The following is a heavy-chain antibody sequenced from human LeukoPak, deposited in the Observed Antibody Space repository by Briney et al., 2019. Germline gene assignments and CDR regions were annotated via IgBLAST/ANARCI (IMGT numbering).Heavy chain of an antibody. Sequence: GGSLRLSCTASGFTFSDFGLHWVRQVPGKGLEWVAVIWYDGSKRYYADSEKGRFTISRDDSKNTVYLQMTSLRVEDTALYYCAKKHHSGSGGYSHVDSWGQGTLVTVSS. D-gene: IGHD3-10*01. CDR2: IWYDGSKR. V-gene: IGHV3-33*06. CDR3: AKKHHSGSGGYSHVDS. CDR1: GFTFSDFG. J-gene: IGHJ4*02.